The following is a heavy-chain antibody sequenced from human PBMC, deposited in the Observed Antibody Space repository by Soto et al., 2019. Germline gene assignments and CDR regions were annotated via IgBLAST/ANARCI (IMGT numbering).Heavy chain of an antibody. CDR1: GFTFSNAW. CDR3: TTDEYYDSSGYYRDY. V-gene: IGHV3-15*07. D-gene: IGHD3-22*01. Sequence: EVQLVESGGGLVKPGGSLRLSCAASGFTFSNAWMNWVRQAPGKGLEWVGRIKTKPDGGTTDYAAPVKGRFTISRDDSKNTLYLQMTSLKTEDTAVYYCTTDEYYDSSGYYRDYWGQGTLVTVSS. J-gene: IGHJ4*02. CDR2: IKTKPDGGTT.